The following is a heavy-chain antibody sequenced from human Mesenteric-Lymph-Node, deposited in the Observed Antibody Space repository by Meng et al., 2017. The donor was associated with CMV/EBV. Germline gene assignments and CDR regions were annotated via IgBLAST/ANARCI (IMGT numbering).Heavy chain of an antibody. CDR1: GFSFRSYA. D-gene: IGHD2-2*01. CDR2: ITYDGTKR. CDR3: AKDRGSIVLVPAAMGRKRYYYDGMDV. Sequence: GGSLRLSCEALGFSFRSYAMHWVRQSPVKGLERVAVITYDGTKRDYSDSVKGRFTISRDNSKNMLFLQMNSLRAEDTAVYYCAKDRGSIVLVPAAMGRKRYYYDGMDVWGQGTTVTVSS. V-gene: IGHV3-30-3*01. J-gene: IGHJ6*02.